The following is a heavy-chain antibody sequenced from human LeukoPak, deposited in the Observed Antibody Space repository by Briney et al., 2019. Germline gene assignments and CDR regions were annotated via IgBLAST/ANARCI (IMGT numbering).Heavy chain of an antibody. D-gene: IGHD3-3*01. J-gene: IGHJ2*01. CDR3: ARDYDFWSGYYSYWYFDL. CDR1: GGSISSYY. V-gene: IGHV4-4*07. Sequence: SETLSLTCTVSGGSISSYYWSWIRQPAGKGLEWIGRIYTSGSTNSNPSLKSRVTMSVDTSKNQFSLKLSSVTAADTAVYYCARDYDFWSGYYSYWYFDLWGRGTLVTVSS. CDR2: IYTSGST.